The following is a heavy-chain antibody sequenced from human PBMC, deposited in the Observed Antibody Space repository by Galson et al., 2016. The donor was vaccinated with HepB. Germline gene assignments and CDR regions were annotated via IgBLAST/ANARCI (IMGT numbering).Heavy chain of an antibody. CDR3: ARENALGANSPSYNVDWYFDL. J-gene: IGHJ2*01. D-gene: IGHD2-2*01. CDR1: GFTFETHG. Sequence: SLRLSCAASGFTFETHGMHWVRQAPGKGLEWVGVTSYDGSNEHYAESVKGRFTISRDNSKNTLNLQMNGLRVGDTALYYCARENALGANSPSYNVDWYFDLWGRGALVSVSS. V-gene: IGHV3-33*01. CDR2: TSYDGSNE.